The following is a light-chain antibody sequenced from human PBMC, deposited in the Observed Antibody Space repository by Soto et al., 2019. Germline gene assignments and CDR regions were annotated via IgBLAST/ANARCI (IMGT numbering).Light chain of an antibody. Sequence: QPVLTQPASVSGSPGQSITISCTGTSSDIGAYNYVSWYQQHPGKAPKLIIYEVNNRPSGVSNRFSGSKSGNTASLTISGLQLEDEADYHCSSYTGGSTYWIFGGGTKLTVL. V-gene: IGLV2-14*01. CDR3: SSYTGGSTYWI. CDR2: EVN. CDR1: SSDIGAYNY. J-gene: IGLJ3*02.